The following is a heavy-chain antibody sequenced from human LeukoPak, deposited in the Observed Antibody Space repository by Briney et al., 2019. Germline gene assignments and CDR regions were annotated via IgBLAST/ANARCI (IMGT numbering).Heavy chain of an antibody. J-gene: IGHJ4*02. D-gene: IGHD5-18*01. V-gene: IGHV4-39*07. CDR1: GGSISSGSYY. Sequence: SETLSLTCTVSGGSISSGSYYWSWIRQPAGKGLEWIGSIYYSGSTYYNPSLKSRVTISVDTSKNQFSQNLSSVTAADTAVYYCARDPEVDTRTGPRFDYWGQGTLVTVSS. CDR2: IYYSGST. CDR3: ARDPEVDTRTGPRFDY.